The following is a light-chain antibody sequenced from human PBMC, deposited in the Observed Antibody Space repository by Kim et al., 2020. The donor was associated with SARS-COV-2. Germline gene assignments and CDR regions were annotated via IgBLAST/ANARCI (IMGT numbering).Light chain of an antibody. J-gene: IGKJ4*01. CDR3: QQHTKWPPAPS. V-gene: IGKV3-11*01. CDR1: QCVGHS. CDR2: DAA. Sequence: SPEEGATHACGCSQCVGHSLAWYAHKRGQSARHVNYDAAIRATGIPDRFSGSGSGTDFSLTIGSLESEDFAVYYCQQHTKWPPAPSFGGGTKLEI.